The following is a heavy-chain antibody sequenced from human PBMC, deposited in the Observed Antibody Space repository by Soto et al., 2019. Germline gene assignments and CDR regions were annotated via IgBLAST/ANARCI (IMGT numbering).Heavy chain of an antibody. V-gene: IGHV1-2*04. Sequence: QVQLVQSGAEVKKPGASVKVSCKASGYTFTGYYMHWVRQAPGQGLEWMGWINPNSGGTNYAQKFQGWVNMTRDTSISTAYMELTRLRSDDTAVYYWASAVNSSGWSDAFDIWGQGTMVTVAS. CDR2: INPNSGGT. J-gene: IGHJ3*02. CDR1: GYTFTGYY. CDR3: ASAVNSSGWSDAFDI. D-gene: IGHD6-19*01.